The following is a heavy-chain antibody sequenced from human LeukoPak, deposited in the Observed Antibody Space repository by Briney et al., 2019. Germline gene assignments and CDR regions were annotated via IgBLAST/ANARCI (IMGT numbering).Heavy chain of an antibody. Sequence: SETLSLTCTVSGGSISGYYWSWIRQPAGKGLEWIGRISSSGSTNNNPSLKSRVTMSVETSKNQFSLKLSSVTAADTAVYYCARVVGDFGVVYYFDYWGQGTLVTVSS. CDR2: ISSSGST. CDR3: ARVVGDFGVVYYFDY. V-gene: IGHV4-4*07. J-gene: IGHJ4*02. CDR1: GGSISGYY. D-gene: IGHD3-3*01.